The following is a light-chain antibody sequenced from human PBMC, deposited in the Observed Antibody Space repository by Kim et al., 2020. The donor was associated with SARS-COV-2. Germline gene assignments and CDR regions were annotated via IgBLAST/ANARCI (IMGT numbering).Light chain of an antibody. CDR1: NIEYKA. CDR3: QVRDSTTDHVV. J-gene: IGLJ2*01. CDR2: SDH. V-gene: IGLV3-21*04. Sequence: PGMTASITGEGNNIEYKADHWYQQKPGQAPVLVIYSDHDRPSRIPERFSGSNSGNTATLTVSRVEAGDEADYYCQVRDSTTDHVVFGGGTQLTVL.